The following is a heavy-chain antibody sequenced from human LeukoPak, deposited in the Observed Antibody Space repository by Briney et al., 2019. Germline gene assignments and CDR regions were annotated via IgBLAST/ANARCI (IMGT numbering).Heavy chain of an antibody. CDR3: ATKNWYYFDY. CDR1: GFTFSSYW. D-gene: IGHD1-1*01. J-gene: IGHJ4*02. Sequence: GGSLRLSCAASGFTFSSYWMSWVRQAPGKGLEWVANIKQDGSEKYYVDSVKDRFTISRDNAKNSLYLQMSSLRVEDTAVYYCATKNWYYFDYWGQGTLVTVSS. V-gene: IGHV3-7*02. CDR2: IKQDGSEK.